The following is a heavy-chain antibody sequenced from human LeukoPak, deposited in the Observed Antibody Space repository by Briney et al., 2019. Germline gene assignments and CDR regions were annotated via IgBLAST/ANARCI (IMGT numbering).Heavy chain of an antibody. D-gene: IGHD6-19*01. V-gene: IGHV4-39*01. CDR1: GGSITSTSFY. J-gene: IGHJ6*02. Sequence: SSETLSLTCTVSGGSITSTSFYWGWIRQSPGKGLEWIGTIYHTGRTYDNPSLKSRVTISVDTSENQFSLKLNSVTAADTAIYYCVRHFGYTSAWDLYCYDIDVWGQGTTVTISS. CDR2: IYHTGRT. CDR3: VRHFGYTSAWDLYCYDIDV.